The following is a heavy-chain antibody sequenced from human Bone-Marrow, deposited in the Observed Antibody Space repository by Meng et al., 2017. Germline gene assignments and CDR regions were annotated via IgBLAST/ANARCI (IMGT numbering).Heavy chain of an antibody. CDR1: GFTFSRHA. CDR2: IGGSGGGI. J-gene: IGHJ3*02. D-gene: IGHD4-11*01. Sequence: ETLSLTCAASGFTFSRHAMNWVRQAPGKGLEWVSVIGGSGGGIHYADSVKGRFTISRDNSKNTLYLQMNSLRGEDTAVYYCAKETNALDIWGQGRMVTVSS. V-gene: IGHV3-23*01. CDR3: AKETNALDI.